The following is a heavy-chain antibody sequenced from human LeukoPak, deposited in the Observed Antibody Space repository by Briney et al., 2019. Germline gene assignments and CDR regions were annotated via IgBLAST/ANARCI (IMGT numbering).Heavy chain of an antibody. CDR2: LSISGDTT. CDR1: GFTFSSYG. J-gene: IGHJ4*02. Sequence: PGGSLRLSCAASGFTFSSYGMHWVRQAPGKGLEWVALLSISGDTTYYADSVKGRFTISRDNAKNTLYLHMNSLRAEDSALYYCAKAVLPYDYGDSLFDYWGQGTLVTVAS. D-gene: IGHD4-17*01. V-gene: IGHV3-NL1*01. CDR3: AKAVLPYDYGDSLFDY.